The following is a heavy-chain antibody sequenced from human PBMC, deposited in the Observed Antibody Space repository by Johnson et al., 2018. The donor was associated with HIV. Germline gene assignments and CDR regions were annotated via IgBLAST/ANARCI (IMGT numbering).Heavy chain of an antibody. V-gene: IGHV3-23*04. CDR2: ISGSGGST. CDR1: GFTFSSYA. J-gene: IGHJ3*01. Sequence: VQLVESGGGVVQPGGSLRLSCAASGFTFSSYAMSWVRQAPGKGLEWVSAISGSGGSTSYADSVKGRFTISRDNSKNTLYLQMNSLRAEDTALHYCASGGLGFQNIHDPLDVWGQGTMVTVSS. D-gene: IGHD1/OR15-1a*01. CDR3: ASGGLGFQNIHDPLDV.